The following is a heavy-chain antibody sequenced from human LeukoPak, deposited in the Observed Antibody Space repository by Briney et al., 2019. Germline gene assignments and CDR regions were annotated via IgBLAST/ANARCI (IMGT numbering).Heavy chain of an antibody. J-gene: IGHJ5*02. CDR3: ARRGQVVFDP. CDR2: IYYSGST. CDR1: GGSISSSSYY. D-gene: IGHD3-10*01. V-gene: IGHV4-61*05. Sequence: PSETLSLTCTVSGGSISSSSYYWSWIRQPPGKGLEWIGYIYYSGSTNYNPSLKSRVTISKDTSKNQFSLKLSSVTAADTAVYYCARRGQVVFDPWGQGTLVTVSS.